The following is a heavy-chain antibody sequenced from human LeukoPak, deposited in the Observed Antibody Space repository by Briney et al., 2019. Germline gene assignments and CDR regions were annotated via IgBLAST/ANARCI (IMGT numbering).Heavy chain of an antibody. Sequence: SETLSLTCTVSGGSISSYSWSWIRQPPGKGLEWIGYMYSRGSTNDNPSLKSRVTISGDTSKNQLSLRVTSVTAADTAMYYCARHYLYGDPPAFDIWGQGTMVTVSS. J-gene: IGHJ3*02. D-gene: IGHD4-17*01. V-gene: IGHV4-59*08. CDR2: MYSRGST. CDR1: GGSISSYS. CDR3: ARHYLYGDPPAFDI.